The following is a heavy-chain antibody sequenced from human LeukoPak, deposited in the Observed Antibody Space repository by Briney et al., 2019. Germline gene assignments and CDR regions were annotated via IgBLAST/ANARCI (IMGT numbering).Heavy chain of an antibody. CDR2: IGIDSGNT. D-gene: IGHD5-24*01. V-gene: IGHV3-11*06. J-gene: IGHJ4*02. Sequence: PGGSLRLSCEASGFTFKDYWMTWVRQAPGKGPEWISYIGIDSGNTNYADSVKGRFTISGDKAKNSLYLQMNSLRVEDTAVYYCARDYKYAFDNWGQGTLVTVSS. CDR3: ARDYKYAFDN. CDR1: GFTFKDYW.